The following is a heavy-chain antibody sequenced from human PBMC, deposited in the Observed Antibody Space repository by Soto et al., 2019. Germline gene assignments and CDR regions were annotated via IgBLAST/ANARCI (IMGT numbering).Heavy chain of an antibody. J-gene: IGHJ3*02. V-gene: IGHV3-15*01. CDR2: IKSKTDGGTT. CDR3: TTALGSWLTNVAFDI. D-gene: IGHD6-19*01. Sequence: GGSLRLSCAASGFTFSNAWMSWVRQAPGKGLEWVGRIKSKTDGGTTDYAAPVKGRFTISRDDSKNTLYLQMNSLKTEDTAVYYCTTALGSWLTNVAFDIWGQGTMVTVSS. CDR1: GFTFSNAW.